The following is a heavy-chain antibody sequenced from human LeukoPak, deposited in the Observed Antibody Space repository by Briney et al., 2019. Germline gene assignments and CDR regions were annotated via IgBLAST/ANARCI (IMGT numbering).Heavy chain of an antibody. Sequence: GGSLRLPCAASDFSFTTYAMSWVRQAPGKGLEWVSSISGGDPTTYYADSVKGRFTISRDNSKHTLYLQMNSLRSEDTAVYYCARSTLTGRWLQLGLYYYMDVWGKGTTVTVSS. V-gene: IGHV3-23*01. D-gene: IGHD5-24*01. J-gene: IGHJ6*03. CDR3: ARSTLTGRWLQLGLYYYMDV. CDR1: DFSFTTYA. CDR2: ISGGDPTT.